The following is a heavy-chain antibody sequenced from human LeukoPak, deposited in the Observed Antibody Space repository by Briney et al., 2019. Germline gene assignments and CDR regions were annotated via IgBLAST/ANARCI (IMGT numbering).Heavy chain of an antibody. CDR3: AREDGYSTNRPLGY. J-gene: IGHJ4*02. CDR1: GFTFRSYE. Sequence: GGSLRLSCAASGFTFRSYEMNWVRQAPGKGLEWVSYISSSGSTIYYADSVKGRFTISRDNAKNSLYLQMNSLRAEDTAVYYCAREDGYSTNRPLGYWGQGTLVTVSS. V-gene: IGHV3-48*03. D-gene: IGHD5-24*01. CDR2: ISSSGSTI.